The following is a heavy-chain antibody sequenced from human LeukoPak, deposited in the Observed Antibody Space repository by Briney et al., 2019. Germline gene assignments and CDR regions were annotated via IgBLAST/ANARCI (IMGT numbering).Heavy chain of an antibody. CDR1: GFTFDDYA. Sequence: GGSLRLSCAASGFTFDDYAMHWVRQAPGKGLGWVSLISGDGGSTYYADSVKGRFTISRDNSKNSLYLQMNSLRTEDTALYYCAKDMGSGGSYYYYYYGVDVWGQGTTVTVSS. CDR2: ISGDGGST. J-gene: IGHJ6*02. V-gene: IGHV3-43*02. D-gene: IGHD2-15*01. CDR3: AKDMGSGGSYYYYYYGVDV.